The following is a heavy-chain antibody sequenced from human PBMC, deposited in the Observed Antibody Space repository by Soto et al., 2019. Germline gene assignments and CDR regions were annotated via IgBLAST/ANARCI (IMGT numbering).Heavy chain of an antibody. D-gene: IGHD2-2*01. CDR1: GFTFSDHH. Sequence: EVQLVESGGGLVQPGGSLRLSCAVSGFTFSDHHMDWVRQTPGKGLEWVGRSRNKDNSHTTEYAASVKGRFTISRDESKNSLFLHMNSLQTADTAVYFCVRAKFTNSRFNFDFWGQGTLATVSS. CDR3: VRAKFTNSRFNFDF. V-gene: IGHV3-72*01. J-gene: IGHJ4*02. CDR2: SRNKDNSHTT.